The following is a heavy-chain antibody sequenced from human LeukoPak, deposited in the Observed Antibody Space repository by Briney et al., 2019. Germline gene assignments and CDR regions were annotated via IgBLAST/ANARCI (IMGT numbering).Heavy chain of an antibody. V-gene: IGHV6-1*01. J-gene: IGHJ4*02. CDR3: ARDFGTTGWHTFDY. D-gene: IGHD6-19*01. CDR1: GDSVSSKNGA. Sequence: SHTLSLKCVVYGDSVSSKNGAWNWIRQSPSRGLEWLGRTYYRSKWYNDYAESMEGRMTISQDTSKNQYSLHLNSVTPDDTAVYYCARDFGTTGWHTFDYWGQGTLVTVSS. CDR2: TYYRSKWYN.